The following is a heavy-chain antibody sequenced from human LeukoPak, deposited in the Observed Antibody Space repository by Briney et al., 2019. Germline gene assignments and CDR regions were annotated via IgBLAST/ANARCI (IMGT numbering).Heavy chain of an antibody. V-gene: IGHV1-2*02. CDR1: GYTFGGYY. CDR3: VRDRPHNWFDP. Sequence: ASVKVSCKASGYTFGGYYIHWVRQAPGQGLEWMGLIKPDSGNTKYPQKFQGRVTMTRDTSITTAYMELNRLTSDDTAVYYCVRDRPHNWFDPWGQGTLVTVSS. J-gene: IGHJ5*02. CDR2: IKPDSGNT.